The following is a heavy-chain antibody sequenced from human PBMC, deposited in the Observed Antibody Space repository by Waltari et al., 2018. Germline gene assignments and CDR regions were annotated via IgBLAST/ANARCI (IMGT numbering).Heavy chain of an antibody. CDR2: INHSGST. CDR1: GGSFSGYY. Sequence: QVQLQQWGAGLLKPSETLSLTCAVYGGSFSGYYWSWIRQPPGKGLEWIGEINHSGSTNYHPSLKGRVTISVDTSKNQFSLKLSSVTAADTAVYYCARGAILTGYDYWGQGTLVTVSS. D-gene: IGHD3-9*01. V-gene: IGHV4-34*01. CDR3: ARGAILTGYDY. J-gene: IGHJ4*02.